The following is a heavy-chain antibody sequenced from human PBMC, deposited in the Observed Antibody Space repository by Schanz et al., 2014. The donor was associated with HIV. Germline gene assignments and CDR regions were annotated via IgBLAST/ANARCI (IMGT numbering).Heavy chain of an antibody. CDR3: ARDNWGPDH. CDR1: GFTVSSNY. D-gene: IGHD3-16*01. V-gene: IGHV3-7*01. CDR2: VHPDGIHA. J-gene: IGHJ4*02. Sequence: EVQLVETGGGLIQPGGSLRLSCAASGFTVSSNYMSWVRQAPGKGLEWLANVHPDGIHANMVDSVKGRFIISSDNTKNSVYLQMNSLTVEDTAVYFCARDNWGPDHWGQGTLVTVSS.